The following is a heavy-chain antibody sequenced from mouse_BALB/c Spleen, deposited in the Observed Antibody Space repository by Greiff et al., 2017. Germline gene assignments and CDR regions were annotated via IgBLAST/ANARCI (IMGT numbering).Heavy chain of an antibody. V-gene: IGHV2-9*02. D-gene: IGHD2-4*01. Sequence: QVQLKESGPGLVAPSQSLSITCTVSGFSLTSYGVHWVRQPPGKGLEWLGVIWAGGSTNYNSALMSRLSISKDNSKSQVFLKMSSLQTDDTAMYYCAREDYDYDEEAWFAYWGQGTLVTVSA. J-gene: IGHJ3*01. CDR3: AREDYDYDEEAWFAY. CDR2: IWAGGST. CDR1: GFSLTSYG.